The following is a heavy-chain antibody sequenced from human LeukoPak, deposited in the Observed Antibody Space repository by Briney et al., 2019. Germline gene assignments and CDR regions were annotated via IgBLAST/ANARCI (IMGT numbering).Heavy chain of an antibody. D-gene: IGHD3-3*01. J-gene: IGHJ6*03. V-gene: IGHV3-21*01. CDR3: ARGYYDFWSRFSRTNYYYYYMDV. Sequence: GGSLRLSCAASGFTFSSYSMNWVRQAPAKGLEWVSSINSSSSYIYYADSVKGRFTISRDNAKNSLYLQMNSLRAEDTAVYYCARGYYDFWSRFSRTNYYYYYMDVWGKGTTVTVSS. CDR1: GFTFSSYS. CDR2: INSSSSYI.